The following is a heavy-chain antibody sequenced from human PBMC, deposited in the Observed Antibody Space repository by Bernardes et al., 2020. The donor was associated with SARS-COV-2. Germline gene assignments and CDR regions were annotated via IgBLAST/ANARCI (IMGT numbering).Heavy chain of an antibody. V-gene: IGHV3-30*18. CDR1: GFTFNNFG. D-gene: IGHD5-18*01. CDR2: ISYEGSKK. J-gene: IGHJ6*02. Sequence: GGSLRLSCAASGFTFNNFGVHWVRQAPGKGLEWVAVISYEGSKKSYADSVEGRFTISKDNSKNTVYLQMSSLRPEDTGVYYCAKVQAILWIRPYYSAMDVWGQGTTVAVSS. CDR3: AKVQAILWIRPYYSAMDV.